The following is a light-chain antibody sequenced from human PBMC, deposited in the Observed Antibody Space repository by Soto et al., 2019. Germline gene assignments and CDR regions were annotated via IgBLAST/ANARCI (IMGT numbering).Light chain of an antibody. CDR2: EVS. Sequence: QSALTQPASVSGSPGQSVTISCTGTTSDVGGYISVSWYQQHPGKAPKLMIYEVSNRPSGVSNRFSGSKSGTSASLAISGLRSEDEADYYCAAWDDSLSGVVFGGGTKLTVL. V-gene: IGLV2-14*01. J-gene: IGLJ2*01. CDR3: AAWDDSLSGVV. CDR1: TSDVGGYIS.